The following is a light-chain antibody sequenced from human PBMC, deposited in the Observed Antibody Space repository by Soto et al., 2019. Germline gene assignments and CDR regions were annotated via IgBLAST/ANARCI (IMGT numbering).Light chain of an antibody. J-gene: IGLJ1*01. Sequence: QSALTQPASVSGSPGQSITISCTGTSSDVGGYNCVSWYQQHPGKAPKLMIYEVSNRPSGVSNRFSGSKSGNTASLTISGLQAEDEADYYCSSYTSRNTLVFGTGTKVTVL. CDR3: SSYTSRNTLV. CDR1: SSDVGGYNC. CDR2: EVS. V-gene: IGLV2-14*01.